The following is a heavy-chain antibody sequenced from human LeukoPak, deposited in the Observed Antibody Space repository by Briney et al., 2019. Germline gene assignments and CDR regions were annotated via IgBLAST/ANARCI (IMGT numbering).Heavy chain of an antibody. D-gene: IGHD3-16*02. J-gene: IGHJ1*01. CDR3: AKADAKYDYIWGSYPNPYVQH. CDR2: ISGSALTT. Sequence: GGSLRLSCVASGFTFNSYAISWVRQAPGKGLEWVSAISGSALTTLYADSVKGRFTISRDNSKNSLHLQMDSLRAEDSAVYLCAKADAKYDYIWGSYPNPYVQHWGQGTRVTVSS. CDR1: GFTFNSYA. V-gene: IGHV3-23*01.